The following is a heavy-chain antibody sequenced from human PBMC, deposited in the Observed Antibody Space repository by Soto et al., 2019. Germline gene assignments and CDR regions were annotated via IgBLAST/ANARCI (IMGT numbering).Heavy chain of an antibody. CDR1: GGSISSYY. V-gene: IGHV4-59*08. D-gene: IGHD6-13*01. Sequence: NPSETLSLTCTVSGGSISSYYWSWIRQPPGKGLEWIGYIYYSGSTNYNPSLKSRVTISVDTSKNQFSLKLSSVTAADTAVYYCARVQGGAAADTWFDPWGQGTLVTVSS. J-gene: IGHJ5*02. CDR2: IYYSGST. CDR3: ARVQGGAAADTWFDP.